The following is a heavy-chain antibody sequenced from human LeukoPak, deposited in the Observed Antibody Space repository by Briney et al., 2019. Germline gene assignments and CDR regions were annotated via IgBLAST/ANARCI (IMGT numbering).Heavy chain of an antibody. J-gene: IGHJ3*02. CDR1: GFPFSDYY. V-gene: IGHV3-30*01. D-gene: IGHD3-16*01. CDR3: ARGPSFGGFDI. CDR2: VSNDGRNK. Sequence: GGSLRLTCAASGFPFSDYYIHWLRQAPGKGPEWVADVSNDGRNKHYAESVRGRFTTSRDNPKNTVYLQMNSLRAEDTAVYYCARGPSFGGFDIWGQGTMVIVSS.